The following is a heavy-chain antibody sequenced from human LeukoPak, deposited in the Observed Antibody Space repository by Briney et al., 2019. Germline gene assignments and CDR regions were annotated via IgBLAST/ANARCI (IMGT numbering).Heavy chain of an antibody. CDR2: ISYDGSNK. CDR1: GFTFSSYG. Sequence: GGSLRLSCAASGFTFSSYGMHWVRQAPGKGLEWVAVISYDGSNKYYADSVKGRFTISRDNSKNTLYLQMNSLRAEDTAVYYCAREGSSGYYPYWGQGILVTVSS. D-gene: IGHD3-22*01. CDR3: AREGSSGYYPY. J-gene: IGHJ4*02. V-gene: IGHV3-30*03.